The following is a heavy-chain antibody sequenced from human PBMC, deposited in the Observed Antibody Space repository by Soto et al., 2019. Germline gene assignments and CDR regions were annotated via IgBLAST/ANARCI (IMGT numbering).Heavy chain of an antibody. CDR1: GASISSYY. CDR2: IYYSESG. CDR3: ARRGYPITMAGGWFDP. Sequence: QVQLQESGPGLVKPSETLSLTCSVSGASISSYYWSWIRQPPGKGLEWIGHIYYSESGNYNPSLKSRVTMSLDTSKNQFSLKLSSVTAADTAVYYCARRGYPITMAGGWFDPWGQGTLVTVSS. J-gene: IGHJ5*02. D-gene: IGHD3-10*02. V-gene: IGHV4-59*08.